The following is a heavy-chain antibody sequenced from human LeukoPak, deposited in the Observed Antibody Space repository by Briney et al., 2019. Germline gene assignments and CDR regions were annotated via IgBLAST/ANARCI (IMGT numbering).Heavy chain of an antibody. J-gene: IGHJ6*03. Sequence: ASVKVSCKASGYTFTSYDINWVRQATGQGLEWMGWMNPNSGNTGYAQKFQGRVTMTRNTSISTAYMEPSSLRSEDTAVYYCARGNVGRYYYYYMDVWGKGTTVTVSS. CDR1: GYTFTSYD. D-gene: IGHD1-26*01. V-gene: IGHV1-8*01. CDR3: ARGNVGRYYYYYMDV. CDR2: MNPNSGNT.